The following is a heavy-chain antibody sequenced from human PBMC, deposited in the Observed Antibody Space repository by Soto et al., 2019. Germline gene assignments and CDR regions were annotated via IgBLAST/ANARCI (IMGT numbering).Heavy chain of an antibody. J-gene: IGHJ5*02. Sequence: GGSLRLSCAASGFTFSTYAMTWVRKAPGKGLEWVCVISGSGTGTNYADSVKGRFTISRDNSKNTVYLQMNSLRAEDTAVYYCANGEWWNLAWGQGTLVTVSS. CDR2: ISGSGTGT. CDR3: ANGEWWNLA. V-gene: IGHV3-23*01. D-gene: IGHD1-7*01. CDR1: GFTFSTYA.